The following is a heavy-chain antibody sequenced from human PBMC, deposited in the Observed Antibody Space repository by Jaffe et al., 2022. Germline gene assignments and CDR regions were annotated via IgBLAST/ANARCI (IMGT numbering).Heavy chain of an antibody. D-gene: IGHD2-8*02. CDR1: GFTFSSYA. Sequence: EVQLLESGGGLVQPGGSLRLSCAASGFTFSSYAMSWVRQAPGKGLEWVSAISGSGGSTYYADSVKGRFTISRDNSKNTLYLQMNSLRAEDTAVYYCAKSKGRYCTGGVCYPYEPFDYWGQGTLVTVSS. CDR2: ISGSGGST. V-gene: IGHV3-23*01. J-gene: IGHJ4*02. CDR3: AKSKGRYCTGGVCYPYEPFDY.